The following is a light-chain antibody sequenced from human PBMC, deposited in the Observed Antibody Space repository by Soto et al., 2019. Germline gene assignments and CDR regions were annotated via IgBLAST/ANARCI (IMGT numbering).Light chain of an antibody. Sequence: QSVLTQPPSVSAAPGQKVTISCSGRSSNIGNNYVSWYQQLPGTAPKLLIFENNKRPSGIPDRFSGSKSGTSATLGITGLQTGDEADYYCGTWDSSLSAGVFGGGTKLTVL. CDR2: ENN. CDR1: SSNIGNNY. CDR3: GTWDSSLSAGV. J-gene: IGLJ2*01. V-gene: IGLV1-51*02.